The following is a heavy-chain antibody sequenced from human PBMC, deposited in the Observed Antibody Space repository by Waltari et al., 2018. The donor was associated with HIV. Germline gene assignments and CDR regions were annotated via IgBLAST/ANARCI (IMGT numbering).Heavy chain of an antibody. CDR2: IYHSGGT. V-gene: IGHV4-39*01. CDR1: GGSIRRSTYY. D-gene: IGHD3-10*01. Sequence: QLQLQESGPGLVKPSETLSLTCTVSGGSIRRSTYYWGWIRQPPGKGMEWIGSIYHSGGTYHSPSLKSRGTISIDTSKNRFSLKRSSVIAADTAVYYCARHRDMVGPASIMGAAFDIWGQGTVVTVSS. J-gene: IGHJ3*02. CDR3: ARHRDMVGPASIMGAAFDI.